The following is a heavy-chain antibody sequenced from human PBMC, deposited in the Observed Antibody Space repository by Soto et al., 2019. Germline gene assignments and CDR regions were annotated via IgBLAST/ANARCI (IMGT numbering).Heavy chain of an antibody. CDR2: IYYGGRT. Sequence: SETLSLTCTVSGGSISTYFWSWIRQPPGKGLEWIGYIYYGGRTNYNPSLNTPVTISVDTSKNQFSLKLSSVTAADTAVYYCARQRTAVAAIDYWGQGTLVTVSS. J-gene: IGHJ4*02. V-gene: IGHV4-59*08. CDR1: GGSISTYF. CDR3: ARQRTAVAAIDY. D-gene: IGHD6-19*01.